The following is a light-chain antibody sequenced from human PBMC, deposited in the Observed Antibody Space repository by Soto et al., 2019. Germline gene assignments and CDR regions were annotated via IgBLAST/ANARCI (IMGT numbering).Light chain of an antibody. Sequence: QSVLTQPVSVSGSPGQSITISCTGTSSDVGGYNYVSWYQQHPGKAPKLMIYDVSNRPSGVSNRFSGSKSGNTASLTISGLQAEDEADYYCSSYTSSSTPVVFGGGTKLTVL. J-gene: IGLJ2*01. CDR1: SSDVGGYNY. V-gene: IGLV2-14*01. CDR3: SSYTSSSTPVV. CDR2: DVS.